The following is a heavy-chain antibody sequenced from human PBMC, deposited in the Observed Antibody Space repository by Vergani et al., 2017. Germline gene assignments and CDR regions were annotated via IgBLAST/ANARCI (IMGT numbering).Heavy chain of an antibody. J-gene: IGHJ4*02. D-gene: IGHD2-2*02. V-gene: IGHV3-30-3*01. CDR1: GFALNRHA. CDR2: ISFDGTNE. Sequence: QVQLVESGGGVVQPGTCLRLSCVVSGFALNRHAMYWVRQAPGKGLEWVVGISFDGTNEYYPDLVKGRVTISRDIAKNTLYLQVRSLRLEDTGVYHCVRDRGLCAGGRCYTEAWDYWGQGTPVTVSS. CDR3: VRDRGLCAGGRCYTEAWDY.